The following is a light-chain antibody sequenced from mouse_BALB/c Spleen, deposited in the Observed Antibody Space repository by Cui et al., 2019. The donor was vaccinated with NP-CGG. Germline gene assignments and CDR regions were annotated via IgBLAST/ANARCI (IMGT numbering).Light chain of an antibody. J-gene: IGLJ1*01. V-gene: IGLV1*01. Sequence: AVLTQESAPTTSPGETVTLTCRSSTGTVTTSNYANWVQEKPDHLFTGLIGGTNNRAPGVPARFSGSLIGDKAALTITGAQTEDEAIYFCVLWYSNHWVFGGGTKLTVL. CDR3: VLWYSNHWV. CDR1: TGTVTTSNY. CDR2: GTN.